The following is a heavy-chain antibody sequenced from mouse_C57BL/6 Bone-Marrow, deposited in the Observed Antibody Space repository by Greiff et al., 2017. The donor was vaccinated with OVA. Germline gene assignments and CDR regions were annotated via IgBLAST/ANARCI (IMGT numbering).Heavy chain of an antibody. CDR3: ARGGCSNNLYCVFDV. Sequence: QVQLKQPGAELVKPGASVKMSCKASGYTFTSYWITWVKQRPGQGLEWIGDINPGSGSTNYNEKFKSKATLTVDTSSSTAYMQLSSLTSDDSAVYYGARGGCSNNLYCVFDVWGTGTTITVSS. V-gene: IGHV1-55*01. J-gene: IGHJ1*03. D-gene: IGHD2-5*01. CDR1: GYTFTSYW. CDR2: INPGSGST.